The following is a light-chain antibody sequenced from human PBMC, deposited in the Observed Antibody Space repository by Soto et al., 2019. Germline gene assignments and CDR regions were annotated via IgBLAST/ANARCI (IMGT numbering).Light chain of an antibody. CDR1: RSVSSN. J-gene: IGKJ1*01. V-gene: IGKV3-15*01. CDR2: GVS. Sequence: DIVMTQSRATLSVSSGERATLSCRARRSVSSNSAWYQQIPGQAPRLLIDGVSTRATGIPARFSGSGSGTEFTLTISSLQSEDFAVYYSQQYNNWPRTSGQGTKLDIK. CDR3: QQYNNWPRT.